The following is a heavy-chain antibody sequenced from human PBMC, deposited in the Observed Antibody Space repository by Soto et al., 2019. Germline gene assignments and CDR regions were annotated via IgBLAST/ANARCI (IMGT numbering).Heavy chain of an antibody. CDR3: ARIAGTNLDY. CDR1: GGSIRGGHW. CDR2: IYYTGST. J-gene: IGHJ4*02. V-gene: IGHV4-59*08. D-gene: IGHD2-21*01. Sequence: SETLSLTCVVSGGSIRGGHWWTWVRQPPGKGLEWIGYIYYTGSTSYNSSFKSRVTISLDTPKNLFSLSLTSVTAADTAVYYCARIAGTNLDYWGQGTPVTVSS.